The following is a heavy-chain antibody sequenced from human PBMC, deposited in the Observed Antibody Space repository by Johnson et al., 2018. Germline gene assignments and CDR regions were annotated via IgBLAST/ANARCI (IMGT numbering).Heavy chain of an antibody. Sequence: QVQLQESGPGLVKPSETPSLTCTVSGGSISSSSYYWGWIRQSPGKGLEWIGSIYDSGSTYYNPSLKSRITVSVDTSKNQFSLKLSSVTAADTAVYYCARHAVVCSSTSCYRGYFQHWGQGTLVTVSS. CDR3: ARHAVVCSSTSCYRGYFQH. CDR1: GGSISSSSYY. D-gene: IGHD2-2*01. J-gene: IGHJ1*01. V-gene: IGHV4-39*01. CDR2: IYDSGST.